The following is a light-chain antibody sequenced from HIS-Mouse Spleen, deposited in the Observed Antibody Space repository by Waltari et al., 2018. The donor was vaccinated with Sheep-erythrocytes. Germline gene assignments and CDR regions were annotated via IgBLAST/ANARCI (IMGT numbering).Light chain of an antibody. V-gene: IGLV2-11*01. CDR3: CSYAGSYNHV. J-gene: IGLJ1*01. CDR2: DVS. Sequence: QSALTQPRSVSGSPGQSVTISCTGTSSDVGGYHYVPWYQKHPGKAPKLMIYDVSKRPSGIPDRFAGSKSGNTASLTISGLQAEDEADYYCCSYAGSYNHVFATGTKVTVL. CDR1: SSDVGGYHY.